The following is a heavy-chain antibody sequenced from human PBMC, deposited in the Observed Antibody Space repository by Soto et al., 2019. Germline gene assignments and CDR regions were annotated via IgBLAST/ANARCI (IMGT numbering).Heavy chain of an antibody. CDR3: ARGVGARSSNLDY. D-gene: IGHD1-26*01. CDR2: ISYSGDT. J-gene: IGHJ4*02. Sequence: PSETLSLTCTVSGDSISSHFWTWIRQPPGKGLEWIGYISYSGDTNYNPSLKSRVTISLDTPKNRFSLNLKSVTAADTAAYSCARGVGARSSNLDYWGQGALVTVSS. CDR1: GDSISSHF. V-gene: IGHV4-59*11.